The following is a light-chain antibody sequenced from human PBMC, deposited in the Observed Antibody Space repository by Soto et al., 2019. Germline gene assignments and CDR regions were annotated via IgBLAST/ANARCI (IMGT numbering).Light chain of an antibody. CDR1: QSVDSY. CDR2: DAS. J-gene: IGKJ5*01. V-gene: IGKV3-11*01. CDR3: QQRRSWPST. Sequence: EIVLTQSPATLSLSPGERATLSCRASQSVDSYLDWYQQNPGQAPRLLIYDASNRATGIPARVSGSGSESGFTLTISSLEPDDSADYYCQQRRSWPSTFVQGTRLEIK.